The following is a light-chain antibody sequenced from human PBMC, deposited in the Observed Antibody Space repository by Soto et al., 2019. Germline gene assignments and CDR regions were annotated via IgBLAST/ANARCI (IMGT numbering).Light chain of an antibody. Sequence: QSVLTQPPSVSGPQGRRAPSPAPGAGSNIGAGYDVHWYQQLPGTAPKLLIYGNSNRPSGVPDRFSGSKSGTSASLAITGLQAEDEADYYCQSYDSSLSGYVVFGGGTKLTVL. CDR1: GSNIGAGYD. CDR2: GNS. CDR3: QSYDSSLSGYVV. V-gene: IGLV1-40*01. J-gene: IGLJ2*01.